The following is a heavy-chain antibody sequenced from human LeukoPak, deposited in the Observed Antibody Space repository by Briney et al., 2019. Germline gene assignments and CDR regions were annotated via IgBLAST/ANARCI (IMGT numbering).Heavy chain of an antibody. CDR2: IYSSGSP. J-gene: IGHJ4*02. CDR1: GGSISRYY. D-gene: IGHD1-26*01. V-gene: IGHV4-4*07. CDR3: GRIARGAIDY. Sequence: PSETLSLTCTVSGGSISRYYWSWIRQPAGKRLEWIGRIYSSGSPNYNPSLKSRLTMSLETSQNQFPLELSPVTAADTAVYYCGRIARGAIDYWGQGTLVTVSS.